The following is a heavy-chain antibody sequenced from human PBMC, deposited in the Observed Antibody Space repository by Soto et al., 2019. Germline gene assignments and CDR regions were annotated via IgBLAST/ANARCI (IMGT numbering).Heavy chain of an antibody. CDR1: GVSVSSGSFY. CDR2: ISYSGTT. Sequence: SETLSLTCTVSGVSVSSGSFYWAWIRQPPGKGLEWIGFISYSGTTNYNPSLKSRVTISVDTSRSQISLKVSSLTAADSAVYYCARGATVTQYDYWGQGTLVTVSS. V-gene: IGHV4-61*01. D-gene: IGHD4-17*01. CDR3: ARGATVTQYDY. J-gene: IGHJ4*02.